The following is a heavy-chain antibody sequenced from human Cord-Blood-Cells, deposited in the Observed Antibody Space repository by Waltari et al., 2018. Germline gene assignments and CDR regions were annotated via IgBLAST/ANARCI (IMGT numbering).Heavy chain of an antibody. J-gene: IGHJ4*02. CDR2: SNPRGGST. CDR3: ARDPGIAAAGYYFDY. CDR1: GYPVSRYY. Sequence: QVQLVQPGAEVNKPGAPVKVSCKASGYPVSRYYMLLVRQAAGQGLEWMGISNPRGGSTSYAQKFKGRVTMTRDTSTSTVYMELSSRRSEDTAVYYCARDPGIAAAGYYFDYWGQGTLVTVSS. V-gene: IGHV1-46*03. D-gene: IGHD6-13*01.